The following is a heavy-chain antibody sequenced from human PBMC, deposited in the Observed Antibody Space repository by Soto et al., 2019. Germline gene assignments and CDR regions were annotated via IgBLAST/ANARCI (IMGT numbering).Heavy chain of an antibody. V-gene: IGHV3-15*07. CDR3: ATGIVVVLAATLDF. J-gene: IGHJ4*02. CDR2: IKSKTDGGTT. Sequence: EVQLVESGGGLVKPGGSLRLSCAASGFTFSNAWMNWVRQAPGKGLEWVGRIKSKTDGGTTDYAAPVKGRFTISRDDSKNTLYLQMNSLKTEDTAVYYCATGIVVVLAATLDFWGQGTLVTVSS. D-gene: IGHD2-15*01. CDR1: GFTFSNAW.